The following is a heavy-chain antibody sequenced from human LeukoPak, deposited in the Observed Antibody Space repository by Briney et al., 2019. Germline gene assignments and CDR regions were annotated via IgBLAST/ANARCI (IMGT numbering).Heavy chain of an antibody. CDR3: ARDHSSGPIPGY. J-gene: IGHJ4*02. V-gene: IGHV3-30-3*01. CDR1: GFTFSSYA. D-gene: IGHD3-22*01. CDR2: ISYDGSNK. Sequence: QPGGSLRLSCAASGFTFSSYAMHWVRQAPGKGLEWVAVISYDGSNKYYADSVKGRFTISRDNSKNTLYLQMNSLRAEDTAVYYCARDHSSGPIPGYWGQGTLVTVSS.